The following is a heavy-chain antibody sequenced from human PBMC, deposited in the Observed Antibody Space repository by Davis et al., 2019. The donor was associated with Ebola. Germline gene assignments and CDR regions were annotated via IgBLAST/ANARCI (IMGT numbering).Heavy chain of an antibody. V-gene: IGHV4-34*01. Sequence: MPSETLSLTCAVYGGSFSGYYWSWIRQPPGKGLEWIGEINHSGSTNYNPSLKSRVTMSADASENQVSLKLTSVTAADTATYYCVGGYNFDYWGQGALVIVSS. CDR3: VGGYNFDY. CDR1: GGSFSGYY. CDR2: INHSGST. J-gene: IGHJ4*02.